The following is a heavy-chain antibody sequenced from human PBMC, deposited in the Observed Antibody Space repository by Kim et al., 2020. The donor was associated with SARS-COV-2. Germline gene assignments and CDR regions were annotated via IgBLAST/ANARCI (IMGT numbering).Heavy chain of an antibody. CDR3: ARDYGTAVVGATSYFDY. CDR1: GGTFSSYA. J-gene: IGHJ4*02. CDR2: IIPIFGTA. V-gene: IGHV1-69*13. D-gene: IGHD1-26*01. Sequence: SVKVSCKASGGTFSSYAISWVRQAPGQGLEWMGGIIPIFGTANYAQKFQGRVTITADESTSTAYMELSSLRSEDTAVYYCARDYGTAVVGATSYFDYWGQGTLVTVSS.